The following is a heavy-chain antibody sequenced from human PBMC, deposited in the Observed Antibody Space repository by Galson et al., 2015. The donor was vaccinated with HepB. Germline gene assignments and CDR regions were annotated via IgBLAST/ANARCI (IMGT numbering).Heavy chain of an antibody. CDR2: IWYDGSNR. CDR3: ARRVDTAMGEPLHF. D-gene: IGHD5-18*01. Sequence: SLRLSCAASGFTFSGYGMHWVRQAPGKGLEWVAVIWYDGSNRYYADSVKARFTISRDNSRNTLYLQMNSLRAEDTAVYYCARRVDTAMGEPLHFWGPGTMVTVSS. CDR1: GFTFSGYG. J-gene: IGHJ3*01. V-gene: IGHV3-33*08.